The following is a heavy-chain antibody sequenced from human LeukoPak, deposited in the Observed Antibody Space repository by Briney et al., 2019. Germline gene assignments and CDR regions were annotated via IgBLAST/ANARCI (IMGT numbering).Heavy chain of an antibody. CDR2: ISSSSSYI. CDR1: GFTFSSYS. J-gene: IGHJ4*02. D-gene: IGHD6-13*01. V-gene: IGHV3-21*04. Sequence: GGSLRLSCAASGFTFSSYSMNWVRQAPGKGLEWVSSISSSSSYIYYADSVKGRFTISRDNAKNSLYLQMNSLRAEDTAVYYCARDPYSSNWSYYFDYWGQGTLVTVSS. CDR3: ARDPYSSNWSYYFDY.